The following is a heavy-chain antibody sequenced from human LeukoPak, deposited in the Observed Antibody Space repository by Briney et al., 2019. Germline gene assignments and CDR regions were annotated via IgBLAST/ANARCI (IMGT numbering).Heavy chain of an antibody. D-gene: IGHD3-10*01. CDR2: ISGGGGST. CDR1: GFTFSRFA. CDR3: AKDMKVRGIMSIDY. V-gene: IGHV3-23*01. Sequence: PGGSLRLSCAASGFTFSRFAMSWVRQAPGKGLEWVSTISGGGGSTYYADSVKGRFTISRDNSKNTVHLQMNSLRAEDTAIYYCAKDMKVRGIMSIDYWGQGTLVTVSS. J-gene: IGHJ4*02.